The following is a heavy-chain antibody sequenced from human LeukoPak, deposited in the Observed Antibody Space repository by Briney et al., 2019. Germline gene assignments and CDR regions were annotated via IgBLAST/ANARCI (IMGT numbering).Heavy chain of an antibody. D-gene: IGHD3-22*01. J-gene: IGHJ4*02. CDR1: GFTFSSYG. CDR2: ISYDGSNK. V-gene: IGHV3-30*03. CDR3: ARSKGSSGLVRYYFDY. Sequence: GGSLRLSCAASGFTFSSYGMHWVRQAPGKGLEWVAVISYDGSNKYYADSVKGRFTISRDSSKNTLYLQMNSLRAEDTAVYYCARSKGSSGLVRYYFDYWGQGTLVTVSS.